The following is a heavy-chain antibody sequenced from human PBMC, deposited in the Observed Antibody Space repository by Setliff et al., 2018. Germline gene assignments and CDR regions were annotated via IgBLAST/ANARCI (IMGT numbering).Heavy chain of an antibody. CDR1: GFTFSTYW. CDR2: ISTDGSSI. J-gene: IGHJ5*02. D-gene: IGHD1-26*01. Sequence: GGSLRLSCVTSGFTFSTYWMHWVRQAPGQGLVWVARISTDGSSITYADSVKGRFTISRENARNTLYLQMNSLTAEDTAVYYCARVGSKPQLGWFDPWGQGTLVTVSS. CDR3: ARVGSKPQLGWFDP. V-gene: IGHV3-74*03.